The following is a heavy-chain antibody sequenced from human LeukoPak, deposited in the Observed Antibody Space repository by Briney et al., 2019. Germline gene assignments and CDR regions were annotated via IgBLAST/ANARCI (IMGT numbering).Heavy chain of an antibody. Sequence: GGSLRLSCAASGFTFSSYEMNWVRQAPGKGLEWVSYISSSGSTIYYADSVKGRFTISRDNAKNSLYLQMNSLRAEDTAVYHCARVRPYSGSWHDAFDIWGQGTMVTVSS. CDR1: GFTFSSYE. CDR3: ARVRPYSGSWHDAFDI. CDR2: ISSSGSTI. V-gene: IGHV3-48*03. D-gene: IGHD6-13*01. J-gene: IGHJ3*02.